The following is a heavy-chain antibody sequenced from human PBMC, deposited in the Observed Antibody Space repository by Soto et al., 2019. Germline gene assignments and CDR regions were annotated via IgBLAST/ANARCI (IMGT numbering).Heavy chain of an antibody. V-gene: IGHV3-64D*06. CDR3: VKVGLGDPIDY. CDR2: ISSNGGST. CDR1: GFTFINYA. J-gene: IGHJ4*02. Sequence: QPGGSLRLSCSASGFTFINYAMHWVRQAPGKGLEYVSAISSNGGSTYYADSVKGRFTISRDNSKNTLYLQMSSLRAEDPAVYYCVKVGLGDPIDYWGQGTLVTVSS. D-gene: IGHD3-16*01.